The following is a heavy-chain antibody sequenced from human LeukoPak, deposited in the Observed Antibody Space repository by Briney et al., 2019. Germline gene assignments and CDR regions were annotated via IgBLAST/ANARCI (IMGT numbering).Heavy chain of an antibody. Sequence: ASGKVSCKAAGYTVTSNYINWGRQAPGQGLEWLGMIYPRDRSTSYAQKFQASVTLTRDTPTSTVHMELSGLRSEDTAVYYSARDQEGFDYWGQGTLVTVSS. CDR1: GYTVTSNY. CDR2: IYPRDRST. V-gene: IGHV1-46*01. J-gene: IGHJ4*02. CDR3: ARDQEGFDY.